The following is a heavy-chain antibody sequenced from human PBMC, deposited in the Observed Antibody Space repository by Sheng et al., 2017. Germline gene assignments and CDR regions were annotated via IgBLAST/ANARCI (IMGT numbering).Heavy chain of an antibody. J-gene: IGHJ4*02. V-gene: IGHV3-21*01. CDR1: GFTFNRHT. Sequence: EVQLVESGGGPVKPGGSLRLSCAASGFTFNRHTMNWVRQAPGKGLEWVSSISGTSREKYYADAVKGRFTISRDNAKNSLYLQMNSLTAEDTAVYYCARDPPYDSSGYYEDYWGQGTLVT. CDR2: ISGTSREK. D-gene: IGHD3-22*01. CDR3: ARDPPYDSSGYYEDY.